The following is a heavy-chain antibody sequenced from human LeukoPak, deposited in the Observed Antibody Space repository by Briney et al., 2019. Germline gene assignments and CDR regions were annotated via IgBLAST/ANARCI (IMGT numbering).Heavy chain of an antibody. J-gene: IGHJ4*02. CDR3: ARVYYDFWSGYYCFDY. V-gene: IGHV3-7*01. CDR2: IKQDGSEK. Sequence: PGGSLRLSCAASGFTFSSYWMSWVRQAPGKGLEWVANIKQDGSEKYYVDSVKGRFTISRDNAKNSLYLQMNSLRAEDTAVYYCARVYYDFWSGYYCFDYWGQGTLVTVSS. CDR1: GFTFSSYW. D-gene: IGHD3-3*01.